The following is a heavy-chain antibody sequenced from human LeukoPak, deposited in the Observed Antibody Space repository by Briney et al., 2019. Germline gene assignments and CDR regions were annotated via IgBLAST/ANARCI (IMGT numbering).Heavy chain of an antibody. CDR1: GYTFTSNH. V-gene: IGHV1-46*01. J-gene: IGHJ4*02. CDR3: AKIAASXTGEGY. D-gene: IGHD6-13*01. CDR2: INPSGDST. Sequence: ASVKVSCKASGYTFTSNHIHWVRQAPGQGLEWMGVINPSGDSTSYAQNFQGRVTMTRDTSTSTVYMELSSLRSEDTAIYYCAKIAASXTGEGYWGQGTLVTVSS.